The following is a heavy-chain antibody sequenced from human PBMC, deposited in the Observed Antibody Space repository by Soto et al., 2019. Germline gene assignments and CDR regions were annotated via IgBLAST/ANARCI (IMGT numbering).Heavy chain of an antibody. Sequence: GSGPTLMNPAQTLTLTCTFSGFPHSTSGMCVSWIRQPPGKALEWLARIDWDDDKYYSTSLKTRLTISKDTSKDQVVLTMTNMDPVDTATYYCAQTIFGTSTSSGLDYWGQGTLVTVSS. CDR2: IDWDDDK. V-gene: IGHV2-70*11. CDR1: GFPHSTSGMC. CDR3: AQTIFGTSTSSGLDY. J-gene: IGHJ4*02. D-gene: IGHD6-13*01.